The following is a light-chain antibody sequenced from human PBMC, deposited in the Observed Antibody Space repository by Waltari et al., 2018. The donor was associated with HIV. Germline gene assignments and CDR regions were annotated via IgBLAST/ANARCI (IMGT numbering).Light chain of an antibody. CDR2: SKD. Sequence: QSVLTQPPSASGTPGQRVTISCSGSSCKFGSNTVTWYHPVPGTAPKDLIYSKDDRPSGVPDRFSGSKSGTSASLAISGLQSEDEADYYCATWDDSLNGWVFGGGTKVTVL. CDR3: ATWDDSLNGWV. CDR1: SCKFGSNT. J-gene: IGLJ3*02. V-gene: IGLV1-44*01.